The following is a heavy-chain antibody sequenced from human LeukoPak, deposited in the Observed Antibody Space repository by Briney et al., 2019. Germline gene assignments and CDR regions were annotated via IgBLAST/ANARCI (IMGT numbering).Heavy chain of an antibody. Sequence: PGGSLRLSCVASGFTFSNYAMSWVRQAPGKGLEWVATIKQDGSEKYYVDSVKGRFTISRDNAKNSLYLQMNSLRAEDTAVYFCARDPEGATTPESWGQGTLVTVSS. D-gene: IGHD1-26*01. J-gene: IGHJ4*02. CDR2: IKQDGSEK. CDR3: ARDPEGATTPES. V-gene: IGHV3-7*01. CDR1: GFTFSNYA.